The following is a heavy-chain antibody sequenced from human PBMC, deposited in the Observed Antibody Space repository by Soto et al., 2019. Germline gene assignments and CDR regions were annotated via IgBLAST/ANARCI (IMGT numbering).Heavy chain of an antibody. D-gene: IGHD3-22*01. CDR3: TALVETSDYYYDSSVPHYYYGMDV. CDR2: IRSKANSYAT. Sequence: GGPLRLSCAASGVTISGSAMHWIRQASGKGLEWVGRIRSKANSYATAYAASVKGRFTISRDDPKNTAYLQMNSLKTEDAAVYYCTALVETSDYYYDSSVPHYYYGMDVWGQGTTVTVS. CDR1: GVTISGSA. V-gene: IGHV3-73*01. J-gene: IGHJ6*02.